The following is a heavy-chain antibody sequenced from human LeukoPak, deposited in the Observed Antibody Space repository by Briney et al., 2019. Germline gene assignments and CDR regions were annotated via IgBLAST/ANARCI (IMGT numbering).Heavy chain of an antibody. CDR1: GGCISSSSYY. Sequence: PSETLSLTCTVSGGCISSSSYYWGWIRQPPGKGLEWIGSIYYSGSTYYNPSLKSRVTISVDTSKNQFSLKLSSVTAADTAVYYCASRRYNFDYWGQGTLVTVSS. V-gene: IGHV4-39*01. J-gene: IGHJ4*02. CDR2: IYYSGST. D-gene: IGHD1-14*01. CDR3: ASRRYNFDY.